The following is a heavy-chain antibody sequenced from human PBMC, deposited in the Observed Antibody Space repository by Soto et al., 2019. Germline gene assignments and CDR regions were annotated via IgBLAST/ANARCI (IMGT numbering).Heavy chain of an antibody. CDR2: IYYSGYT. Sequence: QVQLQESGPGLVKPSQTLSLTCTVSGDSFSRADYKWSWIRQPPGKGLEWIGYIYYSGYTYNNPSLKSRLTMSVDTSKNQFFLKLSSVTAADTAVYYCARSSDYGAFDYGGQGTLVTVS. D-gene: IGHD4-17*01. J-gene: IGHJ4*02. V-gene: IGHV4-30-4*01. CDR3: ARSSDYGAFDY. CDR1: GDSFSRADYK.